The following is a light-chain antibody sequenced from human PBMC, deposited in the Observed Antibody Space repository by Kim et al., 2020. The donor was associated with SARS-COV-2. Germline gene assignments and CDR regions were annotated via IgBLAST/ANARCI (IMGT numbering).Light chain of an antibody. CDR3: ATWDDSLNGGV. V-gene: IGLV1-44*01. J-gene: IGLJ3*02. Sequence: GQRVTISCYGSSSNIGSNPVNWCQHLPGTAPRLLSYGDNQRPSGVPDRFSASKSGTSASLTISGLQSEDETNYYCATWDDSLNGGVFGGGTKLTVL. CDR2: GDN. CDR1: SSNIGSNP.